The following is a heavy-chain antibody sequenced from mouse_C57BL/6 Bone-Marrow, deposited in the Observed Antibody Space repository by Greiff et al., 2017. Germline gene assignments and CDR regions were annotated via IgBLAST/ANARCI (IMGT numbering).Heavy chain of an antibody. CDR2: FYPGSGSI. J-gene: IGHJ2*01. CDR3: ARHEGGYFDY. CDR1: GYTFTEYI. V-gene: IGHV1-62-2*01. Sequence: QVPLQQSGAELVKPGASVPLSCKASGYTFTEYILHWLKQRSGPGLEWIWWFYPGSGSIKYNEKFKDKATLTADKSSSTVYMELSRLTSEDSAVYFCARHEGGYFDYWGQGTTLTVSS.